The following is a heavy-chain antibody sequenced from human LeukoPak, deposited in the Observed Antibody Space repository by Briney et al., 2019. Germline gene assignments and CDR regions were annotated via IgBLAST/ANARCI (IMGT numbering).Heavy chain of an antibody. CDR1: GFTLSIYA. D-gene: IGHD3-22*01. J-gene: IGHJ4*02. V-gene: IGHV3-23*01. CDR2: LSGSGSYT. Sequence: PGGSLRLSCSAPGFTLSIYAMSWGRQAPGKGLMLVSALSGSGSYTDYADSVKGRFTISKDNSKNTLYMRMSSLRAEDTAVYYCAKRRYDSSGHFDSWGQGTLVTVSS. CDR3: AKRRYDSSGHFDS.